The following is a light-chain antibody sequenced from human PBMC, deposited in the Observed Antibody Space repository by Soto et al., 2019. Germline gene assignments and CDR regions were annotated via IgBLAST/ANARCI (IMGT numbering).Light chain of an antibody. CDR1: SSDVGAYNY. V-gene: IGLV2-14*01. CDR2: EVS. J-gene: IGLJ1*01. CDR3: SAFATSRAYV. Sequence: QSSLTQPASVSGSPGLSITISCTGTSSDVGAYNYVSWYQQQSGKAPKLLIHEVSSRPAGVSDRFSGSKSGNTASLTISGLQAEDEADYYCSAFATSRAYVFGIGTKVT.